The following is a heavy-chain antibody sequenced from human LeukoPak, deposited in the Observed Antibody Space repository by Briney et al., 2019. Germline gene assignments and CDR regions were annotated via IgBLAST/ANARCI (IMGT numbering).Heavy chain of an antibody. CDR1: GGSISSSSYY. CDR3: ARQVRSVVSCFDP. V-gene: IGHV4-39*01. Sequence: PSETLSLTCTVSGGSISSSSYYWGWIRQPPGKGLEWIGSIFYSGTTYYNPSLKSRVTISVDTSKNQFSLKLSSVTAADTAVYCCARQVRSVVSCFDPWGQGTLVTASS. D-gene: IGHD3-3*01. CDR2: IFYSGTT. J-gene: IGHJ5*02.